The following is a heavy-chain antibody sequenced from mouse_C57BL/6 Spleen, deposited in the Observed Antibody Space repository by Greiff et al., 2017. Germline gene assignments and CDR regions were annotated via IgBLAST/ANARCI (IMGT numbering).Heavy chain of an antibody. CDR3: TRGGFLITTVVAYYFDY. CDR1: GYTFTDYE. V-gene: IGHV1-15*01. D-gene: IGHD1-1*01. J-gene: IGHJ2*01. CDR2: IDPETGGT. Sequence: QVQLKQSGAELVRPGASVTLSCKASGYTFTDYEMHWVKQTPVHGLEWIGAIDPETGGTAYNQKFKGKARLTADKSSSTAYMELRSLTSEDSAVYYCTRGGFLITTVVAYYFDYWGQGTTLTVSS.